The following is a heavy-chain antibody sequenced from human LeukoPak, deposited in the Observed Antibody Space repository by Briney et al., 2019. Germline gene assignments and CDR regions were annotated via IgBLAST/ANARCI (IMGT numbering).Heavy chain of an antibody. Sequence: GGSLRLSCAASGFTFSSYGMSWVRQAPGKGLEWVSAISGSGGSTYYADSVKGRFTISRDNTKNTLYLQMYSLRAEDTAVYYCAKAIAARVNFDYWGQGTLVTVSS. CDR1: GFTFSSYG. D-gene: IGHD6-6*01. CDR2: ISGSGGST. CDR3: AKAIAARVNFDY. J-gene: IGHJ4*02. V-gene: IGHV3-23*01.